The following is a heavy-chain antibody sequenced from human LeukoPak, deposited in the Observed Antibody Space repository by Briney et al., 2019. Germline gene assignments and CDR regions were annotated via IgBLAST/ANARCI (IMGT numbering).Heavy chain of an antibody. CDR2: IASKTDGGAT. J-gene: IGHJ4*02. CDR1: GLTVTNAW. Sequence: PGVSLRLSCSASGLTVTNAWMNWVRQAPGEGLDWVGRIASKTDGGATDYAAPVKGRFTISRDDSKNTLNLQMNSLKTEDTAVYYCTTGIRGDWGQGTLVTVSS. D-gene: IGHD3-10*01. CDR3: TTGIRGD. V-gene: IGHV3-15*07.